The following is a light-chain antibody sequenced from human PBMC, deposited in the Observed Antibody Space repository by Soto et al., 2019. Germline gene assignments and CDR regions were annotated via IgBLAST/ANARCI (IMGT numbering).Light chain of an antibody. CDR2: AAS. V-gene: IGKV1-6*01. CDR3: LQDYNYSLT. Sequence: AIQMTHSPSTLSGFVGDRVTITCPASQTISSWLAWYQQKPGKAPKLLIYAASSLQSGVPSRFSGSGSGTDFTLTISSLQPEDFATYYCLQDYNYSLTFGGGTKVDI. J-gene: IGKJ4*01. CDR1: QTISSW.